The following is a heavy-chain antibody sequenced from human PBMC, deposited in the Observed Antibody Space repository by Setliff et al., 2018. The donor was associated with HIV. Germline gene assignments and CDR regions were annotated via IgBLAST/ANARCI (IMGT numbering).Heavy chain of an antibody. V-gene: IGHV4-39*07. D-gene: IGHD3-16*01. CDR3: AKRTFGSGRFDP. J-gene: IGHJ5*02. Sequence: SETLSLTCTVSGASIGRRSDCWGWIRQPPGKGLEWIGSFYYRGNTYYNPSLKSRAAISIDTSKNQFSLKLNSVTATDTAVYYCAKRTFGSGRFDPWGQGTLVTVSS. CDR1: GASIGRRSDC. CDR2: FYYRGNT.